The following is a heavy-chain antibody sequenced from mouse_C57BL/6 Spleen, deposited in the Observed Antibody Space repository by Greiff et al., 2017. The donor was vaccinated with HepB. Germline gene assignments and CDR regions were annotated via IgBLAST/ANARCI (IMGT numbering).Heavy chain of an antibody. CDR2: IDPSDSET. D-gene: IGHD1-1*01. Sequence: QVQLQQSGAELVRPGSSVKLSCKASGYTFTSYWMHWVKQRPIQGLEWIGNIDPSDSETHYNQKFKDKATLTVDKSSSTAYMQLSSLTSEDSAVYYCARGGYGSSIAYWGQGTLVTVSA. CDR1: GYTFTSYW. V-gene: IGHV1-52*01. CDR3: ARGGYGSSIAY. J-gene: IGHJ3*01.